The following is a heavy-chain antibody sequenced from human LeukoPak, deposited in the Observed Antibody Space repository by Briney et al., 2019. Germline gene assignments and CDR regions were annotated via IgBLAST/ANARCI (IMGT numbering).Heavy chain of an antibody. CDR1: GFTFSSYA. Sequence: GGSLRLSCAASGFTFSSYAMCWVREAPGEGLEWVSAICGSGGSTYYADSLKGLFTISRDNSKNTLYLQMSSLRAEDTAVYYCAKDQQLWFFYAFDIWGQGTMVTVSS. CDR3: AKDQQLWFFYAFDI. J-gene: IGHJ3*02. D-gene: IGHD5-18*01. CDR2: ICGSGGST. V-gene: IGHV3-23*01.